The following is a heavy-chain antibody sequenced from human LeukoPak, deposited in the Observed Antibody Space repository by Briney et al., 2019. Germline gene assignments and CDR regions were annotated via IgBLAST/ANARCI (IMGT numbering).Heavy chain of an antibody. D-gene: IGHD1-26*01. CDR1: GYTFTSYG. J-gene: IGHJ3*02. CDR2: ISAYNGNT. CDR3: ARDSKWELLQLSSAFDI. Sequence: ASVKVSCTASGYTFTSYGISWVRQAPGQGLEWMGWISAYNGNTNYAQKLQGRVTMTTDTSTSTAYMELRSLRSDDTAVYYCARDSKWELLQLSSAFDIWGQGTMVTVSS. V-gene: IGHV1-18*01.